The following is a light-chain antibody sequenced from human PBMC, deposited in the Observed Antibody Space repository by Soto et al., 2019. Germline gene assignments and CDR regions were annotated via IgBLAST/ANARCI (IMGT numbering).Light chain of an antibody. V-gene: IGLV2-8*01. J-gene: IGLJ2*01. CDR1: SSAVGGYNY. CDR3: SSYAGRV. Sequence: QSVLTQPPSASGSPGQSVTISCTGTSSAVGGYNYVSWYQQHPGKAPKLMIYEVSKRPSGVPDRFSGSKSGNTASLTVSGLQAEDEADYYCSSYAGRVFGGGTKLTVL. CDR2: EVS.